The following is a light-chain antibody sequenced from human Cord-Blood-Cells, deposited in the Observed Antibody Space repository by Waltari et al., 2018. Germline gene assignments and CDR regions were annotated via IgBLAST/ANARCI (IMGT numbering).Light chain of an antibody. Sequence: EIVMTQSPATLSVSPGERATLSCRANQSVSSNLTWYQQKPGQATRLLIYGASTRATGIPARFSGSGSGTEFTLTISSLQSEDFAVYYCQQYNNWPYTFGQGTKLEIK. CDR1: QSVSSN. J-gene: IGKJ2*01. CDR3: QQYNNWPYT. CDR2: GAS. V-gene: IGKV3-15*01.